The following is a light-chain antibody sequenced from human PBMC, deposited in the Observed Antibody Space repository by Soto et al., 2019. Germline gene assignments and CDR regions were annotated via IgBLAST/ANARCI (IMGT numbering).Light chain of an antibody. CDR3: QQYNSFWT. CDR1: QGISTW. V-gene: IGKV1-5*01. J-gene: IGKJ1*01. CDR2: DAF. Sequence: GDRVTITCRAGQGISTWLSRYEQKPGKAPKLLIYDAFYLERGVPSRFSGRGSGTEFTLTISSLQPDDLATSYCQQYNSFWTFGQGNKVEI.